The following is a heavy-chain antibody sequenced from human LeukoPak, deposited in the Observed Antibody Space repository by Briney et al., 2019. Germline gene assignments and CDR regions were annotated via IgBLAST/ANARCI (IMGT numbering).Heavy chain of an antibody. D-gene: IGHD6-13*01. CDR1: GYTFTGYY. CDR2: INPNSGGT. V-gene: IGHV1-2*02. CDR3: ARDLYSSSRIYYYYMDV. J-gene: IGHJ6*03. Sequence: ASVKVSCKASGYTFTGYYMHWVRQAPGQGLEWMGWINPNSGGTNYAQKFQGRVTMTRDTSISTAYMEPRSLRSDDTAVYYCARDLYSSSRIYYYYMDVWGKGTTVTVSS.